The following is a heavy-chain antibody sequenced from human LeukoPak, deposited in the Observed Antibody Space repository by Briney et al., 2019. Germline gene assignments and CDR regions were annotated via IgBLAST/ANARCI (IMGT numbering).Heavy chain of an antibody. CDR3: ARAGGYRPAAADLDY. CDR2: IHHSGGT. Sequence: PSETLSLTCAVSGGSISSNYWSWIRQPPGKGLEWTGDIHHSGGTNYNPSLKSRVTISVDTSKNQFSLKLNSVTAADTAVYYCARAGGYRPAAADLDYWGQGTLVTVSS. CDR1: GGSISSNY. V-gene: IGHV4-59*01. D-gene: IGHD6-13*01. J-gene: IGHJ4*02.